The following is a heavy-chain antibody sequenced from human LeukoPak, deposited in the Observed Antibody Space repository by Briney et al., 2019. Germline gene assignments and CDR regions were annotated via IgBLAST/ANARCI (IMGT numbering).Heavy chain of an antibody. CDR3: ARDSGTTGEVKFDP. Sequence: SETLSLTCTVSGGSISSFYWSWIRQSPGKELEWIGRISGSGTITYNPALQSRLTISIDTSKNQFSLKLMSVTAADTAVYYCARDSGTTGEVKFDPWGQGTLVTVSS. CDR1: GGSISSFY. V-gene: IGHV4-4*07. D-gene: IGHD3-10*01. CDR2: ISGSGTI. J-gene: IGHJ5*02.